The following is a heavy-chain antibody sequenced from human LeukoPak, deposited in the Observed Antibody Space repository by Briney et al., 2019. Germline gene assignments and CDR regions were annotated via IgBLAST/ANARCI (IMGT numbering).Heavy chain of an antibody. J-gene: IGHJ4*02. CDR2: FNPSGSST. CDR3: AREGLWFGVFDY. V-gene: IGHV1-46*01. CDR1: GYTFTSFY. D-gene: IGHD3-10*01. Sequence: GASVKVSCKASGYTFTSFYMHWVRQAPGQGLEWMGIFNPSGSSTTYAQKLQGRVTMTTDTSTSTAYMELRSLRSDDTAVYYCAREGLWFGVFDYWGQGTLVTVSS.